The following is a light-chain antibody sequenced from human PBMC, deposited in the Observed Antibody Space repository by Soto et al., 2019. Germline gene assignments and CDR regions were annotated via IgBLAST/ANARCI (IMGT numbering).Light chain of an antibody. CDR1: QSISNW. CDR2: DAS. CDR3: QQYNSYSWA. J-gene: IGKJ1*01. Sequence: DIQMTQSPSTLSASVGDRVTITCRASQSISNWLAWYQQKPGKAPKLLIYDASNLEGGVPSRFSGSGSGTEFTLTISSLQPDDFATYYCQQYNSYSWAFGQGTKV. V-gene: IGKV1-5*01.